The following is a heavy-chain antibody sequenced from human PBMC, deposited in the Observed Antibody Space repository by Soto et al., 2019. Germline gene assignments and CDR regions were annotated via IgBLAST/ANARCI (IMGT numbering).Heavy chain of an antibody. CDR3: ATGGITAARNSPSDH. CDR2: IHHSGPT. J-gene: IGHJ4*02. D-gene: IGHD6-13*01. Sequence: QVQLQESGPGLVKPSGTLSLNCKVSGDSISSSEWWSWVRQPPGKGLEWIAEIHHSGPTNYNPSLQLRLTITVDTPKNQIALGLSTVTATDTAVYYCATGGITAARNSPSDHWGQGTLVTVSS. CDR1: GDSISSSEW. V-gene: IGHV4-4*02.